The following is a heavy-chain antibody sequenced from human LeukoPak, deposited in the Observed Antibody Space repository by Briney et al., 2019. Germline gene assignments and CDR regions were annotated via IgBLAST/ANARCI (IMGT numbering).Heavy chain of an antibody. D-gene: IGHD1-26*01. CDR2: INPSGGST. CDR1: GYTFTSYY. J-gene: IGHJ6*02. Sequence: ASVKVSCKASGYTFTSYYMHWVRQAPGQGLEWMGIINPSGGSTNFAQKFQGRVTMTRDTSTSTVYMELSSLRSEDTAVYYCALHSGTYLPFYYGMDVWGQGTTVTVSS. V-gene: IGHV1-46*01. CDR3: ALHSGTYLPFYYGMDV.